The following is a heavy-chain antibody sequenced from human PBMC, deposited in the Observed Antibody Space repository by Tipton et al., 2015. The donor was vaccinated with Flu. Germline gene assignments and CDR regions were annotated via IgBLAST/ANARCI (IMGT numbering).Heavy chain of an antibody. CDR2: VFHGGSI. Sequence: TLSLTCTVSGDSISDTIYYWAWIRQPPGKGLEWIGIVFHGGSINYNPSLKSRVTISVDTSKNQFSLKLSSVTAADTAVYYCARHPGAGYFDPWGQGTLVTVSS. D-gene: IGHD3-9*01. CDR3: ARHPGAGYFDP. J-gene: IGHJ5*02. CDR1: GDSISDTIYY. V-gene: IGHV4-39*01.